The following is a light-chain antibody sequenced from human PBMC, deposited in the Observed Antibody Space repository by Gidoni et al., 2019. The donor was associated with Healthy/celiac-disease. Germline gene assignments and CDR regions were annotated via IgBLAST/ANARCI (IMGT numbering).Light chain of an antibody. J-gene: IGLJ3*02. CDR3: SSYSITAPVV. Sequence: QSALTQPASVSGSTGQAITISCTGSSSDIGDYDFVSWYQQHPGEAPQLVIYDVTNRPSGIPYRFSGFKSGNTASLTISGLQAEDEADYYCSSYSITAPVVFGGGTRLTVL. V-gene: IGLV2-14*03. CDR1: SSDIGDYDF. CDR2: DVT.